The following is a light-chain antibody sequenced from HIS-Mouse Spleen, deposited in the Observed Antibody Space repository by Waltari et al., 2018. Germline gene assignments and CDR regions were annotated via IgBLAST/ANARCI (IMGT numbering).Light chain of an antibody. CDR2: EDS. V-gene: IGLV3-10*01. Sequence: SYELTQPPSVSVSPGQTARITCSGDALPKKYAYWYQQKSGQAPVLVIYEDSKRPSGIPEELSGSRSGTMATLTISGAQVEDEADYYCYSTDSSGNHRVFGGGTKLTVL. CDR1: ALPKKY. J-gene: IGLJ2*01. CDR3: YSTDSSGNHRV.